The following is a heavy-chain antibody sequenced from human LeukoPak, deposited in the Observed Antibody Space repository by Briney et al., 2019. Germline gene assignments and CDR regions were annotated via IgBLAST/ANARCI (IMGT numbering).Heavy chain of an antibody. J-gene: IGHJ5*02. CDR2: ITSGSSYI. CDR3: ARDGRRYYYGSGSYIWFDP. CDR1: GFTFSSYN. D-gene: IGHD3-10*01. V-gene: IGHV3-21*01. Sequence: GGSLRLSCAASGFTFSSYNMNWVRQAPGQGLEWVSSITSGSSYIYYADSVKGRFTISRDNAKNSLYLQMNSLRAEDTAVYYCARDGRRYYYGSGSYIWFDPWGQGTLVTVSS.